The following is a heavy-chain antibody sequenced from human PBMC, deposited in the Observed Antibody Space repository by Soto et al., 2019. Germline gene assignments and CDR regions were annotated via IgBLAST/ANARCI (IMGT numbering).Heavy chain of an antibody. Sequence: ASVEVSCKASGYTFTSYYMHWVRQAPGQGLEWMGIINPSGGSTSYAQKFQGRVTMTRDTSTSTVYMELSSLRSEDTAVYYCARGRKVWFGEFLIDYWGQGTLVTVSS. CDR3: ARGRKVWFGEFLIDY. V-gene: IGHV1-46*01. CDR1: GYTFTSYY. J-gene: IGHJ4*02. CDR2: INPSGGST. D-gene: IGHD3-10*01.